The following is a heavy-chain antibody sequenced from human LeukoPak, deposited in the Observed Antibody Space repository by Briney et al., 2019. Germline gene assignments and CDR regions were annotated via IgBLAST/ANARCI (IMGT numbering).Heavy chain of an antibody. D-gene: IGHD3-22*01. Sequence: SVKVSCKASGGTFSSYAISWVRQAPGQGLEWMGGIIPIFGTANYAQKFQGRVTITTDESTSTAYTELSSLRSEDTAAYYCASDSSGYYYAYWGQGTLVTVSS. CDR1: GGTFSSYA. J-gene: IGHJ4*02. V-gene: IGHV1-69*05. CDR2: IIPIFGTA. CDR3: ASDSSGYYYAY.